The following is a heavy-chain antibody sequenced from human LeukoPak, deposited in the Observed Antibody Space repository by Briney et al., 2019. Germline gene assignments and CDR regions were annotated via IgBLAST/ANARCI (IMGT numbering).Heavy chain of an antibody. CDR1: GFTFSSYW. D-gene: IGHD1-7*01. Sequence: GGSLRLSCAASGFTFSSYWMHWVRQAPGKGLVWVSHINTDGSTTSYADSVKGRFTISRDNAKNTLYLQMNSLRAEDTAVYYCARDYGGTGTFDYWGQGTLVTVSS. CDR3: ARDYGGTGTFDY. CDR2: INTDGSTT. V-gene: IGHV3-74*01. J-gene: IGHJ4*02.